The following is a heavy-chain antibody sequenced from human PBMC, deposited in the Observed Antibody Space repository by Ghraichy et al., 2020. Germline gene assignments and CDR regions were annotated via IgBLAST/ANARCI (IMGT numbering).Heavy chain of an antibody. Sequence: SETLSLNCTVSGGSISSHYWSWLRQSPGKGLEWIGYIHASGTTNYKPSLGGRVSMSMDMSKKHLALTFTSVTAADTAVYYCARLQIDGFSSFRPAHYWYFDLWGRGTLVTVSS. V-gene: IGHV4-4*09. CDR1: GGSISSHY. D-gene: IGHD5-24*01. CDR3: ARLQIDGFSSFRPAHYWYFDL. CDR2: IHASGTT. J-gene: IGHJ2*01.